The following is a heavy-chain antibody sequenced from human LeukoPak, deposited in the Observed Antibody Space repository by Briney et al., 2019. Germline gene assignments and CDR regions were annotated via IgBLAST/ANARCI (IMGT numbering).Heavy chain of an antibody. V-gene: IGHV3-74*01. D-gene: IGHD3-22*01. CDR3: ARQPLPYYDSSGYPYYCYYYMDV. Sequence: GGSLRLSCAASGFTFSSYWMHWVRQAPGKGLVWVSRINSDGSSTSYADSVKGRFTISRDNAKNTLYLQMNSLRAEDTAVYYCARQPLPYYDSSGYPYYCYYYMDVWGKGTTVTVSS. CDR2: INSDGSST. J-gene: IGHJ6*03. CDR1: GFTFSSYW.